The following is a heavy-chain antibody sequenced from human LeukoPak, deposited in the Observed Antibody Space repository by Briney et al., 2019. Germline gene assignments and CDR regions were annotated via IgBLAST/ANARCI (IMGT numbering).Heavy chain of an antibody. Sequence: PGGSLRLSCTVSGFTVSSNSMSWVRQAPGKGLEWVSFIYSDNTHYSDSVKGRFTISRDNSKNTLYLQMNSLRAEDTAVYYCAKVGNYVSGYWGQGTLVTVSS. D-gene: IGHD1-7*01. J-gene: IGHJ4*02. CDR2: IYSDNT. CDR1: GFTVSSNS. CDR3: AKVGNYVSGY. V-gene: IGHV3-66*03.